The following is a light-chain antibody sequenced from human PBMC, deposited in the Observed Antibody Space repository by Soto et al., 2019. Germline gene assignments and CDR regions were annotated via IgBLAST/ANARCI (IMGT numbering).Light chain of an antibody. CDR3: QQYATSPLA. Sequence: ENVLTQSPGTLSLSPGESATLSCRASQNVARNYLAWFQQRPGQAPRLLIYDASTRATGIPDRLSGSGSGTDFTLTISRLEPEDFAVYFCQQYATSPLAFGGGTKVDIK. V-gene: IGKV3-20*01. CDR2: DAS. CDR1: QNVARNY. J-gene: IGKJ4*01.